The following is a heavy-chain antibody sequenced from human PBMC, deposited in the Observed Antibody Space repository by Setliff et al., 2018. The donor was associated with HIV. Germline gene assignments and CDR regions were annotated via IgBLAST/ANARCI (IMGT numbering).Heavy chain of an antibody. D-gene: IGHD4-17*01. V-gene: IGHV3-30*10. CDR3: ARESYDYGDYVGSSSFDY. J-gene: IGHJ4*02. CDR1: RFTFSTYA. CDR2: ISYDGSNK. Sequence: GGSLRLSCAASRFTFSTYAMHWVRQAPGKGLEWVAIISYDGSNKYYTDSVKGRFTISRDNSKNTLYLQMNSLRAEDTAVYCCARESYDYGDYVGSSSFDYWGQGTLVTVSS.